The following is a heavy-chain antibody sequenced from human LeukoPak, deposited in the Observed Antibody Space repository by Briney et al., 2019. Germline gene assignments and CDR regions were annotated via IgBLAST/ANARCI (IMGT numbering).Heavy chain of an antibody. J-gene: IGHJ4*02. D-gene: IGHD3-3*01. CDR3: ARERYGDFWSGYPSGLDY. CDR2: INTDGSST. Sequence: GGSLRLSCAASGFTFSSYWMHWVRQAPGKGLVWVSRINTDGSSTSYADSVKGRFTISRDNAKNTLYLQMNSLRAEDTAVYYCARERYGDFWSGYPSGLDYWGQGTLVTVSS. CDR1: GFTFSSYW. V-gene: IGHV3-74*01.